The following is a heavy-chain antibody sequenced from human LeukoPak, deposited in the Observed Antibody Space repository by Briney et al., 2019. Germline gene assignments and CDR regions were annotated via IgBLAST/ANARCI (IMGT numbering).Heavy chain of an antibody. CDR2: IYYSGRT. D-gene: IGHD3-10*01. CDR3: ARGRPNGSGSYYKFDP. J-gene: IGHJ5*02. V-gene: IGHV4-39*01. Sequence: SETLSLTCTVSAGSISSSNYYWGWIRQPPGKGLEWIGSIYYSGRTYYNPSLKSRVTISVNTSKKQFSLKLSSVTAADTAVYYCARGRPNGSGSYYKFDPWGQGTLVTVSS. CDR1: AGSISSSNYY.